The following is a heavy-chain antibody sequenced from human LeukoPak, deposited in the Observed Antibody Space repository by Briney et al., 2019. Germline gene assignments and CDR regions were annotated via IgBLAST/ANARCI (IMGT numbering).Heavy chain of an antibody. V-gene: IGHV3-48*03. CDR2: ISSSGSNI. Sequence: PGGSLRLSCAASGFTFRTFEMNWVRQAPGEGLEWVSYISSSGSNIYYADSVKGRFTISRDNAKNSLYLQMNSLRVEDTAVYYCARAEMATITIDYWGQGTLVTVSS. CDR3: ARAEMATITIDY. CDR1: GFTFRTFE. D-gene: IGHD5-24*01. J-gene: IGHJ4*02.